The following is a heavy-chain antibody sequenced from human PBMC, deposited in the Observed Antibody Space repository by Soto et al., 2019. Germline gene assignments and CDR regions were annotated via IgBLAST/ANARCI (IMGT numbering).Heavy chain of an antibody. CDR2: IIPMFGTA. D-gene: IGHD3-22*01. Sequence: QVQLVQSGAEVKKPGSSVKVSCKASGDTFSSYAINWVRQAPGQGLEWMGGIIPMFGTANYAQKFKGRVTITAGESTSTVYVERSSLRSEDTAVYYCARVGPAHYYDSSGYYSPLDYWGQGTLVTVSS. V-gene: IGHV1-69*01. CDR3: ARVGPAHYYDSSGYYSPLDY. CDR1: GDTFSSYA. J-gene: IGHJ4*02.